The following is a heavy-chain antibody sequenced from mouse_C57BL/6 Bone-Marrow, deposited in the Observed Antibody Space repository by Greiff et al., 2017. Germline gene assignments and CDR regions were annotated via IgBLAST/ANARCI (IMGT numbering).Heavy chain of an antibody. D-gene: IGHD1-1*02. V-gene: IGHV1-85*01. J-gene: IGHJ1*03. Sequence: QVHVKQSGPELVKPGASVKLSCKASGYTFTSYDINWVKQRPGQGLEWIGWLYPRDGSTKYNEKFKGKATLTVDTSSSTAYMELHSLTSEDAAVYFCARLGGRGYFDVWGTGTTVTVSS. CDR2: LYPRDGST. CDR1: GYTFTSYD. CDR3: ARLGGRGYFDV.